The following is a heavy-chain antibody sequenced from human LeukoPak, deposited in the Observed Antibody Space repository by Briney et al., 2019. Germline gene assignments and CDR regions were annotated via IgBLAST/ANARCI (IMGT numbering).Heavy chain of an antibody. Sequence: SETLSLTCTVSGGSISSYYWSWIRQPPGKGLEWIGYIYYSGSTNYNPSLKSRVTISVDTSKNQFSLKLSSVTAADTALYYCARSYYDSSGYLDHWGQGTLVTVSS. CDR1: GGSISSYY. D-gene: IGHD3-22*01. V-gene: IGHV4-59*01. CDR2: IYYSGST. J-gene: IGHJ4*02. CDR3: ARSYYDSSGYLDH.